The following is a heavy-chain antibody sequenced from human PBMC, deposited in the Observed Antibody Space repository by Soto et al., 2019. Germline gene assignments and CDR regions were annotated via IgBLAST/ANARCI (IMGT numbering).Heavy chain of an antibody. V-gene: IGHV3-33*01. J-gene: IGHJ6*02. CDR1: GFSFSNFG. CDR3: ARDSALDV. Sequence: GGSLRLSCAASGFSFSNFGMHWVRQAPGKGLEWVAVIWYGGSNKDYADSVKGRFTISRDISKNTLYLQMNSLRAEDTAVYYCARDSALDVWGQGTTVTVSS. D-gene: IGHD2-2*01. CDR2: IWYGGSNK.